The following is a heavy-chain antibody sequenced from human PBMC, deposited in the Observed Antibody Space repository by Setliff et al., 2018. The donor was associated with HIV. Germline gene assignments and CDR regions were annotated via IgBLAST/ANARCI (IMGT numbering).Heavy chain of an antibody. CDR1: GFAFSDTW. CDR2: INQDGNEK. D-gene: IGHD3-10*01. V-gene: IGHV3-7*01. Sequence: GGSLRLSCAASGFAFSDTWMSWVRQAPGKGLEWVANINQDGNEKNYVDSVKGRFTISRDNAKNSMDLQMNSLRAEDTAIYYCARKLRPGHGVDVWGQGTTVTVSS. J-gene: IGHJ6*02. CDR3: ARKLRPGHGVDV.